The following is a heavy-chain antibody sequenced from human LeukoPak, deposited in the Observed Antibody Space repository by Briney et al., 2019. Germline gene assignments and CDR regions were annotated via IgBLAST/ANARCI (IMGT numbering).Heavy chain of an antibody. Sequence: GASVKVSCKASGYTFTSYGITWVRQAPGQGLEWMGWISAYNGNTNYAQKLQGRVTMTTDTSTSTAYMELRSLRSDDTAVYYCARDTISGYWGSHRFGGGTFDIWGQGTMVTVSS. CDR2: ISAYNGNT. CDR1: GYTFTSYG. D-gene: IGHD3-22*01. CDR3: ARDTISGYWGSHRFGGGTFDI. V-gene: IGHV1-18*01. J-gene: IGHJ3*02.